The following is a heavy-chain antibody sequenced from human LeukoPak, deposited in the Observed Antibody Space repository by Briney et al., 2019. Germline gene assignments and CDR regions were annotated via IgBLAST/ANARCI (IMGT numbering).Heavy chain of an antibody. CDR1: GGSISSSSYY. Sequence: SETLSLTCTVSGGSISSSSYYWGWIRQPPGKGLEWIGSIYYSGSTYYNPSLKSRVTISVDTSKNQFSLKLSSVTAADTAVYYCARHSSEQRLVLTGFDPWGQGTLVTVSS. CDR2: IYYSGST. V-gene: IGHV4-39*01. CDR3: ARHSSEQRLVLTGFDP. D-gene: IGHD6-19*01. J-gene: IGHJ5*02.